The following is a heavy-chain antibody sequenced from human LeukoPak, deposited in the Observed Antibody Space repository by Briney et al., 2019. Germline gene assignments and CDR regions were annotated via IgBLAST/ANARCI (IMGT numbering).Heavy chain of an antibody. Sequence: GSVKVSCKASGYTFTSYGISWVRQAPGQGLEWMGWISAYNGNTNYAQKLQGRVIMTTDTSTSTAYMELRSLRSDDTAVYYCARDSALIRVGASYYFDYWGQGTLVTVFS. D-gene: IGHD1-26*01. CDR3: ARDSALIRVGASYYFDY. V-gene: IGHV1-18*01. CDR1: GYTFTSYG. CDR2: ISAYNGNT. J-gene: IGHJ4*02.